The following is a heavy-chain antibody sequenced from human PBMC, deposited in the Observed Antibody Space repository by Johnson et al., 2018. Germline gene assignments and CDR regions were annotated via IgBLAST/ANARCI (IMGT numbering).Heavy chain of an antibody. CDR2: INSDGSST. V-gene: IGHV3-74*01. J-gene: IGHJ3*02. CDR3: ARELDWAPHRPFDI. Sequence: VQLQESGGGLVQPGGSLRLSCAASGFTFSSYWMHWVRQAQGKGLVWVSRINSDGSSTSYAASVKGRFTPARDNAKNTLYLQMTSLGAGDTAVYYCARELDWAPHRPFDIGGQGTMVTVSS. CDR1: GFTFSSYW. D-gene: IGHD2-21*01.